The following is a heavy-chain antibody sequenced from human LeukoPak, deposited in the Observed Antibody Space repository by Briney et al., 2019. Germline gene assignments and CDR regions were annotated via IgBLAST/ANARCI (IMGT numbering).Heavy chain of an antibody. D-gene: IGHD1-26*01. V-gene: IGHV4-4*07. CDR2: IYTSGST. CDR1: GGSISGYY. J-gene: IGHJ4*02. Sequence: SETLSLTCTVSGGSISGYYWSWIRQPAGKGLEWIGRIYTSGSTNYNPSLKSRVTISVDTSKNQFSLRMSSVTAADTAVYYCASDSGFSLNRGSHFDYWCQGTLVTVSS. CDR3: ASDSGFSLNRGSHFDY.